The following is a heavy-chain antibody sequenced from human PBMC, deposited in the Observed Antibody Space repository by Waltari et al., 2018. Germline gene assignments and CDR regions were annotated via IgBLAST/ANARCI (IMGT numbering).Heavy chain of an antibody. D-gene: IGHD3-22*01. Sequence: QLQLQESGPGLVKPAETLSLTCTVPGGSISSSSYYWGWIRQPPGKGLEWIGSIYYSGSTYYNPSLKSRVTISVDTSKNQFSLKLSSVTAADTAVYYCARHGPGTMIPNYFDYWGQGTLVTVSS. CDR3: ARHGPGTMIPNYFDY. CDR2: IYYSGST. V-gene: IGHV4-39*01. CDR1: GGSISSSSYY. J-gene: IGHJ4*02.